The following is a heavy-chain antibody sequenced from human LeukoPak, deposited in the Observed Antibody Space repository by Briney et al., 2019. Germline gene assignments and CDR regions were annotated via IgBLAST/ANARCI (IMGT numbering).Heavy chain of an antibody. J-gene: IGHJ5*02. CDR3: AVPYCSSSTSCYEGNWFDP. V-gene: IGHV3-15*01. D-gene: IGHD2-2*01. CDR1: GFTFTTYW. CDR2: INSKIDGETT. Sequence: GGSLRLSCAASGFTFTTYWMNWVRQAPGKGLEWVGRINSKIDGETTDYAAPVKGRFTISRDDSKNTLYLQMNSLKTEDTAVYYCAVPYCSSSTSCYEGNWFDPWGQGTLVTVSS.